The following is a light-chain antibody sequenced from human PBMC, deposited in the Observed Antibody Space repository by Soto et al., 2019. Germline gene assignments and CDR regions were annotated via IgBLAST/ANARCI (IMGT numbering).Light chain of an antibody. CDR1: QTISSW. Sequence: MTQSPSTLSASVGDRVTITCRASQTISSWLAWYQQKPGKAPKLLIYKASTLKSGVPSRFSGSGSGTEFTLTISSLQPDDFATYYCQHYNSYSEAFGQGTMVDIK. V-gene: IGKV1-5*03. CDR2: KAS. CDR3: QHYNSYSEA. J-gene: IGKJ1*01.